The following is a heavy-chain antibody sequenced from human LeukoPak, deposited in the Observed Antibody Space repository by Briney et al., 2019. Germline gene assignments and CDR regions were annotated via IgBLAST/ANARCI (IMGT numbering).Heavy chain of an antibody. J-gene: IGHJ4*02. Sequence: GGSLRLSCAASGFTFSSYSMNWVRQAPGKGLEWVSSISSSSSYIYYADSVKGRFTISRDNAKNSLYLQMNSLRAEDTAVYYCARDGLRHYSSSSEDYWGQGTLVTVSS. D-gene: IGHD6-6*01. CDR2: ISSSSSYI. CDR3: ARDGLRHYSSSSEDY. V-gene: IGHV3-21*01. CDR1: GFTFSSYS.